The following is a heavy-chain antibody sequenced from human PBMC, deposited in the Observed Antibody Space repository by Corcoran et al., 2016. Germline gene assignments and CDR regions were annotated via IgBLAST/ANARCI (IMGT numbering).Heavy chain of an antibody. J-gene: IGHJ4*02. CDR2: IYSGGST. D-gene: IGHD6-19*01. V-gene: IGHV3-53*01. CDR1: GFTVSSNY. Sequence: EVQLVESGGGLIQPGGSLRLSCAASGFTVSSNYMSWVRQAPGKGLEWVSVIYSGGSTYYADSVKGRFTISRDNSKNTLYLQMNSLKAEDTAVYYGAREYGAVARIGDWGQGTLVTVSS. CDR3: AREYGAVARIGD.